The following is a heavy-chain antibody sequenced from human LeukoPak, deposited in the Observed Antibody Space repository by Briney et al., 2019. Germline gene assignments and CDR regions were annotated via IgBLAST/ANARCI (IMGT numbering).Heavy chain of an antibody. J-gene: IGHJ6*03. D-gene: IGHD6-6*01. CDR2: ISHDGTMK. Sequence: GGSLRLSCSASGFTFSHYAMHWVRQAPGKGLEWVSVISHDGTMKYSADSVKGRFTISRDNSKHTLYLQMNSLRGEDTAVYYCAKDGDSSSYYYYYMDVWGKGTTVTVSS. V-gene: IGHV3-30*04. CDR1: GFTFSHYA. CDR3: AKDGDSSSYYYYYMDV.